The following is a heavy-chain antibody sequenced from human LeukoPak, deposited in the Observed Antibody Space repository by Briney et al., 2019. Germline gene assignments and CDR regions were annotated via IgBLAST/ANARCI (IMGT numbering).Heavy chain of an antibody. CDR1: GGSFSGYY. CDR3: ARGRWSSSPFDY. CDR2: INHSGST. Sequence: SETLSLTCAVYGGSFSGYYWSWIRQPPGKGLEWIGEINHSGSTNYNPSLKSRVTISVDTSKNQFSLKLSSVTAADRAVYYCARGRWSSSPFDYWGQGTLVTVSS. V-gene: IGHV4-34*01. D-gene: IGHD6-6*01. J-gene: IGHJ4*02.